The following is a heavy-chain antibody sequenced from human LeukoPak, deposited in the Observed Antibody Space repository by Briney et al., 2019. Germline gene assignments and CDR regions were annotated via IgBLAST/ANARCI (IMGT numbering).Heavy chain of an antibody. D-gene: IGHD1-14*01. J-gene: IGHJ6*02. CDR1: GGSMRGYY. CDR3: ARDTGFRHGYYYYGMDV. V-gene: IGHV4-59*01. Sequence: PSETLSLTCTVSGGSMRGYYWSWIRQPPGKGLEWIGYIYYSGSTNYNPSLKSRVTISVDTSKNQFSLKLSSVTAADTAVYYCARDTGFRHGYYYYGMDVWGQGTTVTVSS. CDR2: IYYSGST.